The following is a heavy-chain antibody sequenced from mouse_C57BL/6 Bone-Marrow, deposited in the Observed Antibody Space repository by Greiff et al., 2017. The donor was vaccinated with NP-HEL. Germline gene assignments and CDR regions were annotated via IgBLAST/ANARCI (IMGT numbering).Heavy chain of an antibody. CDR3: ARGGGYYY. CDR1: GFTFSSYA. D-gene: IGHD1-1*01. J-gene: IGHJ2*01. Sequence: EVQLQESGGGLVKPGGSLKLSCAASGFTFSSYAMSWVRQTPEKRLEWVATISDGGSYTYYPDNVKGRFTISRDNAKNNLYLQMSHLKSEDTAMYYCARGGGYYYWGQGTTLTVSS. V-gene: IGHV5-4*01. CDR2: ISDGGSYT.